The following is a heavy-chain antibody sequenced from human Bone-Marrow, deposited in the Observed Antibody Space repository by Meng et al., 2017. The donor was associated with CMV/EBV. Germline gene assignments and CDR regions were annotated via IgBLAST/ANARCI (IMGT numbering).Heavy chain of an antibody. CDR1: GGTLRNYA. Sequence: SVKVSCKASGGTLRNYAISWVRQAPGQGLEWMGGILPIFAQVTYAQKFQARVTITTDESTTTAYMELSRLRSEDTAVHYCTTGDCSGGSCHPEYSHYYAMDVWGQGTMVTVSS. CDR3: TTGDCSGGSCHPEYSHYYAMDV. J-gene: IGHJ6*02. CDR2: ILPIFAQV. V-gene: IGHV1-69*05. D-gene: IGHD2-15*01.